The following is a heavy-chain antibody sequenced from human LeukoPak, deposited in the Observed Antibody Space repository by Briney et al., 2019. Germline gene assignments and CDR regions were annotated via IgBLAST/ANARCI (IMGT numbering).Heavy chain of an antibody. D-gene: IGHD6-19*01. CDR2: ISGSGGST. Sequence: GGSLRLSCAASGFTFSSYAMSWVRQAPGKGLEWVSAISGSGGSTYYADSVKGRFTISRDNSKNTLYLQMNSLRAEDTAVYYCAKRLSGSRGWYPDNDWYFDLWGRGTLVTVSS. V-gene: IGHV3-23*01. CDR1: GFTFSSYA. CDR3: AKRLSGSRGWYPDNDWYFDL. J-gene: IGHJ2*01.